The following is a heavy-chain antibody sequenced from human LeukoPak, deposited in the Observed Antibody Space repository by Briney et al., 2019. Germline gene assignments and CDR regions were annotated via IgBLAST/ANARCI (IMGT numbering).Heavy chain of an antibody. J-gene: IGHJ3*02. Sequence: PSETLSLNCTVSGGSISSGGYYWSWIRQHPGKGLEWIGYIYYSGSTYYNPSLKSRVTISVDTSKNQFSLKLSSVTAADTAVYYCARVEKYSSGWYLIDAFDIWGQGTMVTVSS. D-gene: IGHD6-19*01. CDR1: GGSISSGGYY. CDR2: IYYSGST. CDR3: ARVEKYSSGWYLIDAFDI. V-gene: IGHV4-31*03.